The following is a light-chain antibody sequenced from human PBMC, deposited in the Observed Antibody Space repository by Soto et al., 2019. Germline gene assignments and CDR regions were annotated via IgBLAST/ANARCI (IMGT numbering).Light chain of an antibody. CDR3: LQYDNHSWT. CDR1: RSISDW. Sequence: DIQMTQSPSTLSASVGDRVTITCRASRSISDWLAWYQQKPGKAPKLLIFDASILKSGVPSRFSASGSGTEFTLTISSLQPDDVATYYCLQYDNHSWTFGQGTKVEIK. CDR2: DAS. V-gene: IGKV1-5*01. J-gene: IGKJ1*01.